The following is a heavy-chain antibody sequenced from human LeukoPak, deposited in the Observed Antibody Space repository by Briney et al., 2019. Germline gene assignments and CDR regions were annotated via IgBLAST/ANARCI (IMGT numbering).Heavy chain of an antibody. D-gene: IGHD6-19*01. Sequence: PGGSLRLSCAASGFTFSNYGMHWVRQAPGKGLDWVALISYDGSNKYYADSVKGRFTISRDNSKNTLYLQMNSLRAEDTAVYYCAKHSSGISVAGTVQYWGLGTLVTVSS. CDR2: ISYDGSNK. V-gene: IGHV3-30*18. J-gene: IGHJ4*02. CDR1: GFTFSNYG. CDR3: AKHSSGISVAGTVQY.